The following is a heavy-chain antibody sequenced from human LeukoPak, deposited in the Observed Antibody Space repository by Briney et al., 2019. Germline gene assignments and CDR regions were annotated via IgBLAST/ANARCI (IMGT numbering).Heavy chain of an antibody. Sequence: SGGSLRLSCAASGFTFSSYAMSWVRQAPGKGLEWVSAISGSGGSTYYATSVKGRFTISRDNSKNTLYLQMNSLRAEDTAVYYCAKGPGSSWYRGGYYFDYWGQGTLVTVSS. D-gene: IGHD6-13*01. CDR3: AKGPGSSWYRGGYYFDY. CDR2: ISGSGGST. J-gene: IGHJ4*02. CDR1: GFTFSSYA. V-gene: IGHV3-23*01.